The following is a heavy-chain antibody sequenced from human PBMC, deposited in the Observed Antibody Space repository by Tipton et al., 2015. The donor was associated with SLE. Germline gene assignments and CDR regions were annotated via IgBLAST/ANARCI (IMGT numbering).Heavy chain of an antibody. D-gene: IGHD2-15*01. J-gene: IGHJ4*02. CDR2: INHSGST. CDR1: GGSFSGYY. V-gene: IGHV4-34*01. CDR3: ARGYCSDGVCYGFGYFDS. Sequence: TLSLTCAVYGGSFSGYYWTWIRQTPGKGLEWIGEINHSGSTNYNPSLKSRVTISVDTSKNQFSLKLGSVTAADTAVYYCARGYCSDGVCYGFGYFDSWGPGTLVTVS.